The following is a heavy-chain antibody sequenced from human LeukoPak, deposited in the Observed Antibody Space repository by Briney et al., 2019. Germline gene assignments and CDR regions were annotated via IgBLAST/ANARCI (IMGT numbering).Heavy chain of an antibody. J-gene: IGHJ4*02. V-gene: IGHV3-48*03. CDR3: ASAVAGELEGFDY. CDR2: IGSSGSTI. CDR1: GFTFSSYE. Sequence: PGGSLRLSCAASGFTFSSYEMNWVRQAPGKGLEWVSYIGSSGSTIYYADSVKGRFTISRDNAKNSLYLQMNSLRAEDTAVYYCASAVAGELEGFDYWGQGTLVTVSS. D-gene: IGHD6-19*01.